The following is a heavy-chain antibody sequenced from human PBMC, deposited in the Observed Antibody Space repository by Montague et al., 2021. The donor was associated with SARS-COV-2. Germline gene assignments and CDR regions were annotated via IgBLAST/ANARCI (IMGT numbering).Heavy chain of an antibody. CDR1: GDSVSSNSAT. Sequence: CAISGDSVSSNSATWNWVRQSPPTGLEWLGRTYYRSKWYNDYAVXVRGRVTINPDTSKNQFSLQLNSVTPEDTAIYYCTSGREGNYNVMDVWGQGTTVTVSS. J-gene: IGHJ6*02. CDR2: TYYRSKWYN. D-gene: IGHD1-1*01. CDR3: TSGREGNYNVMDV. V-gene: IGHV6-1*01.